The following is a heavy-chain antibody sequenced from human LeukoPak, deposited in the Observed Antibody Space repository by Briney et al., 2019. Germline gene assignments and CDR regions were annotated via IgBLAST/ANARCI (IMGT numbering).Heavy chain of an antibody. J-gene: IGHJ4*02. CDR3: ARSEQSQLVSPGGLFDY. Sequence: SETLSLTCTVSGGSISSYYWSWIRQPPGKGLEWIGYIYYSGSTNYNPSLKSRVTISVDTSKNQFSLKLSSVTAADTAVYYCARSEQSQLVSPGGLFDYWGQGTLATVSS. V-gene: IGHV4-59*08. CDR2: IYYSGST. CDR1: GGSISSYY. D-gene: IGHD6-13*01.